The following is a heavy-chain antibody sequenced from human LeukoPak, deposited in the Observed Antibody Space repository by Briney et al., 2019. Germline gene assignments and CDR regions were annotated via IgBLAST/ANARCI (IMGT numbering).Heavy chain of an antibody. CDR1: GFSFDDYG. CDR2: INWKGDSA. J-gene: IGHJ4*02. V-gene: IGHV3-20*04. Sequence: GGSLRLSCAASGFSFDDYGMSWVRQAPGKGLEWVSGINWKGDSAGYADSVKGRFTVSRDNAKNSLYLQMNSLRAEDTALYYCARDLYSSSWYFVSPGGYWGQGTLVTVSS. CDR3: ARDLYSSSWYFVSPGGY. D-gene: IGHD6-13*01.